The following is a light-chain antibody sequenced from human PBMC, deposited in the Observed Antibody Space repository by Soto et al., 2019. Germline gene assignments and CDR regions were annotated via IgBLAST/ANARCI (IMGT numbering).Light chain of an antibody. J-gene: IGKJ1*01. CDR2: GAS. CDR1: LSVSSD. V-gene: IGKV3-15*01. Sequence: EVLMTQSPATLSVSPGDRVTLSCRASLSVSSDLAWYQQKPGQAPTLLIYGASIRATGVPARFSGSGSGTDFTLTIDSLQSEDVADYYCQQYGSSPWTFGQGNKVEIK. CDR3: QQYGSSPWT.